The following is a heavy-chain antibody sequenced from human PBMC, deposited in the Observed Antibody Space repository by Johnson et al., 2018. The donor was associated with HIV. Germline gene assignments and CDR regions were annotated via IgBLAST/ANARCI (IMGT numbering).Heavy chain of an antibody. V-gene: IGHV3-30-3*01. J-gene: IGHJ3*02. CDR1: GFTFSSYA. CDR2: ISYDGSNK. D-gene: IGHD7-27*01. CDR3: ASDLTNWGVGDAFDI. Sequence: QVQLVESGGGVVQPGRSLRLSCAASGFTFSSYAMHWVRQAPGKGLDWVAVISYDGSNKYYADSVKGRFTISRDNSKNTLYLQMNSLRAEDTAVYYCASDLTNWGVGDAFDIWGQGTMVTVSS.